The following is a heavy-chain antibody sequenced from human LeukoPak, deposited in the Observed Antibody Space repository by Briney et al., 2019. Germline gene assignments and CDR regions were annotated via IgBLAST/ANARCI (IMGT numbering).Heavy chain of an antibody. D-gene: IGHD4-17*01. Sequence: SETLSLTCTVSGGSINSYYWSWIRQPAGKGLEWIGRIYSSGSTNYNPSLKSRVTMSVDTSKKQFSLKLNSVTAADTAVYYCARDTPTVTTNDHWGQGTLVTVSS. CDR2: IYSSGST. CDR1: GGSINSYY. CDR3: ARDTPTVTTNDH. J-gene: IGHJ4*02. V-gene: IGHV4-4*07.